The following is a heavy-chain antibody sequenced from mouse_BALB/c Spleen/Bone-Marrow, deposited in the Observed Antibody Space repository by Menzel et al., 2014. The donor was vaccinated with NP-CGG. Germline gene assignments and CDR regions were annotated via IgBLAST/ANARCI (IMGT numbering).Heavy chain of an antibody. Sequence: LVESGPKLVKPGASVKMSCKASGYAFTSYVMHWVKQKPGQGLEWIGYINPYNDGSKYNEKFKDKATLTSDKSSSTAYMELSSLTSEDSAVYYCTREAASPLAYWGQGTLVTVSA. D-gene: IGHD6-1*01. CDR2: INPYNDGS. CDR1: GYAFTSYV. J-gene: IGHJ3*01. CDR3: TREAASPLAY. V-gene: IGHV1-14*01.